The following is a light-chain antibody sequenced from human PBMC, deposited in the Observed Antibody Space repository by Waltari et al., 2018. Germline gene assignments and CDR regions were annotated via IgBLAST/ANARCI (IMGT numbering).Light chain of an antibody. CDR2: GAS. Sequence: EIVMTQSPATLSVSPGARATLSCSASQSVSSNLAWYQQNPGQAPRLLIYGASTRATGIPARFSGSGSGTEFTLTISSMQSEDFAVYYCQQYNNWPVFGGGTKVEIK. V-gene: IGKV3-15*01. CDR3: QQYNNWPV. CDR1: QSVSSN. J-gene: IGKJ4*01.